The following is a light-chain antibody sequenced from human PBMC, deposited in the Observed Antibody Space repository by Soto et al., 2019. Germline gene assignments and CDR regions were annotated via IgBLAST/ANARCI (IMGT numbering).Light chain of an antibody. CDR1: QSISRY. CDR2: AAS. J-gene: IGKJ1*01. CDR3: QQGSTTPWT. Sequence: DIQMTQSPSSLSASVGDRVTITCRASQSISRYLNWYQQKLGKAPKLLIYAASSLQRGVPSRFSGSGSGTDFTLTISSLQPEDFATYYCQQGSTTPWTFGQGTRVEIK. V-gene: IGKV1-39*01.